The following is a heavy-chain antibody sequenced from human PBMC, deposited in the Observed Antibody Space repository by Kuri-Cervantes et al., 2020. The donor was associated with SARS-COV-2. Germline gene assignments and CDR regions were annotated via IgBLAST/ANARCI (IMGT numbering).Heavy chain of an antibody. J-gene: IGHJ4*02. CDR1: GFTFSSNG. Sequence: GGSLRLSCAASGFTFSSNGMHWVRKAPGKGLEGVALIWYGGSNKYYADSVNGRFTISRDNSKNTLYLQMNSLRAADTAVYYCAKPHPYGDYWPPRYDFDYWGPGTLVTVSS. CDR3: AKPHPYGDYWPPRYDFDY. CDR2: IWYGGSNK. V-gene: IGHV3-30*02. D-gene: IGHD4-17*01.